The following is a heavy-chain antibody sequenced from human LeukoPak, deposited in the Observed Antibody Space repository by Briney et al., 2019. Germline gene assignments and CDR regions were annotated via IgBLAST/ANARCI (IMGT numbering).Heavy chain of an antibody. D-gene: IGHD1-26*01. CDR3: AREWGGSYPFGYYYYYMDV. CDR1: GFTFSSYS. CDR2: IYYSGST. J-gene: IGHJ6*03. Sequence: GSLRLSCAASGFTFSSYSMNWIRQPPGKGLEWIGDIYYSGSTNYNPSLKSRVTISVDTSKNQFSLKLSSVTAADTAVYYCAREWGGSYPFGYYYYYMDVWGKGTTVTVSS. V-gene: IGHV4-59*01.